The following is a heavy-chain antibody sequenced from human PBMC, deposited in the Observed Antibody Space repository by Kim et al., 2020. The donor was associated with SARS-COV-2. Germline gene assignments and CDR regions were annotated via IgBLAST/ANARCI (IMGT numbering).Heavy chain of an antibody. CDR2: ISWNSGSI. Sequence: GWSLRLSCAASGFTFDDYAMHWVRQAPGKGLEWVSGISWNSGSIGYADSVKGRFTISRDNAKNSLYLQMNSLRAEDTALYYCAKDSSSGWYGGAFFDYWGQGTLVTVSS. V-gene: IGHV3-9*01. D-gene: IGHD6-19*01. CDR1: GFTFDDYA. J-gene: IGHJ4*02. CDR3: AKDSSSGWYGGAFFDY.